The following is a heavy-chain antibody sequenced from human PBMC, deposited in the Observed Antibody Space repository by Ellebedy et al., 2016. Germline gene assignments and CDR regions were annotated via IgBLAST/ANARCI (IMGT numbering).Heavy chain of an antibody. D-gene: IGHD5-24*01. Sequence: ASVKVSCKASGGTFSSYAISWVRQAPGQGLAWMGGIIPIFGTANYAQKFQGRVTITAEESTSTAYMELSSLRTEDTAVYYCARLDGATSNGMDVWGQGTTVTVSS. CDR2: IIPIFGTA. J-gene: IGHJ6*02. CDR1: GGTFSSYA. CDR3: ARLDGATSNGMDV. V-gene: IGHV1-69*13.